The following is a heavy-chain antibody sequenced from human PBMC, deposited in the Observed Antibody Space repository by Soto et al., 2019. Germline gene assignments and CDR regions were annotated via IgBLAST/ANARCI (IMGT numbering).Heavy chain of an antibody. CDR2: INAHSGGT. V-gene: IGHV1-2*02. Sequence: ASVKVSCKASGFSFTGYYIHGLRQAPGRGLEWMGCINAHSGGTEYAQKFQGRVTLTRDTSIATAYLTLTSLTSDDTALYYCAKDLTRELGYWLDAWGQGTQVTVSS. D-gene: IGHD1-26*01. CDR1: GFSFTGYY. CDR3: AKDLTRELGYWLDA. J-gene: IGHJ5*02.